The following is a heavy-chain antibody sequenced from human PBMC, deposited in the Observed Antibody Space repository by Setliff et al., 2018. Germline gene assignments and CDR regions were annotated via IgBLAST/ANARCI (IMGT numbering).Heavy chain of an antibody. CDR2: IYYSGST. CDR1: GGSISSGGYY. J-gene: IGHJ4*02. Sequence: KTSETLSLTCTVSGGSISSGGYYWSWIRQHPGRGLEWIGYIYYSGSTYYNPSLKSRVTISVDTSKNQFSLKLSSVTAADTAVYYCARGNSNYYLFDYWGQGMLVTVSS. V-gene: IGHV4-31*02. D-gene: IGHD4-4*01. CDR3: ARGNSNYYLFDY.